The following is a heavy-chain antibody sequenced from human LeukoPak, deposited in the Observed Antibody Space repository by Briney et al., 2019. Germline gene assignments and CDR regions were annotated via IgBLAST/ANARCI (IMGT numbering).Heavy chain of an antibody. Sequence: EASVTVSCKASGYTFTGYYMHWVRQAPGQGLEWMGWINPNSGGTNYAQKVQGRVTMTTDTSTSTAYMELRSLRSDDTAVYYCAREYYDFWSGSHQPPNAFDIWGQGTMVTVSS. CDR2: INPNSGGT. D-gene: IGHD3-3*01. CDR3: AREYYDFWSGSHQPPNAFDI. V-gene: IGHV1-2*02. J-gene: IGHJ3*02. CDR1: GYTFTGYY.